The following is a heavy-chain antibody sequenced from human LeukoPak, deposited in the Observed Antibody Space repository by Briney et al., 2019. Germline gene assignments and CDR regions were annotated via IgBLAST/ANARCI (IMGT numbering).Heavy chain of an antibody. D-gene: IGHD6-19*01. CDR1: EFTFSRYG. V-gene: IGHV3-30*02. J-gene: IGHJ4*02. CDR2: IRYDGSNK. Sequence: GGSLRLSCAASEFTFSRYGMHWVRQAPGKGLEWVAFIRYDGSNKYYADSVKGRFTISRDNSKNTLYLQVNSLRVEDTAVYYCVKDQREAYRSGWSRDFDYWGQGTLVTVSS. CDR3: VKDQREAYRSGWSRDFDY.